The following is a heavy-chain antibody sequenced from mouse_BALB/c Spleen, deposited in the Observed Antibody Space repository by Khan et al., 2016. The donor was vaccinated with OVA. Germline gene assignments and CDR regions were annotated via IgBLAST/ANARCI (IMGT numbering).Heavy chain of an antibody. CDR2: IDPFNGGT. Sequence: VRLQQSGPELLKPGTSVKMSCTASGYSFTTYYIHWVKQSHGKSLEWIGYIDPFNGGTTYNQKFRGMATLTVDKSSNTAYMHLGSLTSEDSAVYYCTRNGITTWLPYWGQGTLVSVSA. V-gene: IGHV1S135*01. D-gene: IGHD2-4*01. CDR1: GYSFTTYY. J-gene: IGHJ3*01. CDR3: TRNGITTWLPY.